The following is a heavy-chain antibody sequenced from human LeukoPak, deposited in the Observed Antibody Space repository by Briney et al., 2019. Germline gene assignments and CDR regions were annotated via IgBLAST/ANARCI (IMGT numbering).Heavy chain of an antibody. Sequence: PSETLSLTCTVSGGSISSGSYYWRWIRQPAGKGLEWIGRIYTSGSTNYNPSLKSRVTISVDTSKNQFSLKLSSMTAADTAVYYCARSANLIRGNYFDYWGQGTLVTVSS. D-gene: IGHD2-8*01. CDR2: IYTSGST. CDR3: ARSANLIRGNYFDY. J-gene: IGHJ4*02. V-gene: IGHV4-61*02. CDR1: GGSISSGSYY.